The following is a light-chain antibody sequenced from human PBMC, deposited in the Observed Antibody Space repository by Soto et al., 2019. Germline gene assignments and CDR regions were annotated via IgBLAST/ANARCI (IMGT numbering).Light chain of an antibody. Sequence: DIVMTQSPDSLAGSLGERAPINCKSRQGLLSSSDNVNYFGWYQHKPGQSPKLLIYSASTRKSGVPDRFSGSGSGTDFTLTISNLQAEDVAVYYCHQYYSSPITFGQGTRLEIK. CDR2: SAS. V-gene: IGKV4-1*01. CDR3: HQYYSSPIT. CDR1: QGLLSSSDNVNY. J-gene: IGKJ5*01.